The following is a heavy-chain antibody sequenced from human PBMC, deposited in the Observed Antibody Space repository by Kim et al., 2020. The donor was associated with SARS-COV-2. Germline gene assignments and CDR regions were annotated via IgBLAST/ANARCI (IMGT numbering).Heavy chain of an antibody. CDR1: GFTFRSYG. V-gene: IGHV3-30*18. CDR2: ISYDGSKK. J-gene: IGHJ4*02. D-gene: IGHD6-6*01. Sequence: GGSLRLSCAASGFTFRSYGMHWVRQAPGKGLEWVAIISYDGSKKYYADSVKGRFTISRDNSKNTLYLQMNSLRAEDTAVYYCANNHLYSNSSVYYWGQGTLVTVSS. CDR3: ANNHLYSNSSVYY.